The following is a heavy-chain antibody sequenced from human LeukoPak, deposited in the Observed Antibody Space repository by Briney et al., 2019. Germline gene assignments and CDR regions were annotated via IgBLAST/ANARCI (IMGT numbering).Heavy chain of an antibody. D-gene: IGHD6-13*01. V-gene: IGHV1-2*02. CDR1: GYTFTSYY. CDR2: INPNSGGT. Sequence: GASVKVSCKASGYTFTSYYMHWVRQAPGQGLEWMGWINPNSGGTNYAQKFQGRVTMTRDTSISTAYMELSRLRSDDTAVYYCALISSSWYAVDYWGQGTLVTVSS. J-gene: IGHJ4*02. CDR3: ALISSSWYAVDY.